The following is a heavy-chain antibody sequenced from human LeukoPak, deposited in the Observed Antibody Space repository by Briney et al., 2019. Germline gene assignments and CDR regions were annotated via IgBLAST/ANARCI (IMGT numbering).Heavy chain of an antibody. CDR3: ARGAYYFHY. V-gene: IGHV3-48*03. Sequence: GGSLRLSCEASGFTFSEYEMNWVRQAPGKGLEWISYIKSSGSPIDYAYSVKGRFTISRDNATNSLYLKMDSLRAADTAIYYCARGAYYFHYWGQGTLVTVSS. CDR1: GFTFSEYE. J-gene: IGHJ4*02. CDR2: IKSSGSPI.